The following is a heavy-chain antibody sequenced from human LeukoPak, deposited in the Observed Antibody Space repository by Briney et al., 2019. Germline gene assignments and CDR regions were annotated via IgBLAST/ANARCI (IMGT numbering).Heavy chain of an antibody. CDR2: ISTSSNYI. CDR1: GFSFSSYS. D-gene: IGHD2-21*02. Sequence: GGSLRLSCAASGFSFSSYSMNWVRQAPGKGLEWVPSISTSSNYIYHADSLKGRFTISRDNAKNSLYLQMNSLRAEDTALYYCAKDQGLTYCGGDCYIDYWGQGTLVTVSS. J-gene: IGHJ4*02. V-gene: IGHV3-21*01. CDR3: AKDQGLTYCGGDCYIDY.